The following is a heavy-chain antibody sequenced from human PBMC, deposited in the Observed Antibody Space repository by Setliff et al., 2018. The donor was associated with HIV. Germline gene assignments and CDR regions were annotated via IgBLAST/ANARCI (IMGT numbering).Heavy chain of an antibody. CDR1: GGSITSGGYY. V-gene: IGHV4-39*07. J-gene: IGHJ4*02. CDR3: ARVGANYGGPDY. D-gene: IGHD4-17*01. CDR2: IYYSGGT. Sequence: KASETLSLTCTVSGGSITSGGYYWGWIRQPPGKGLEWIGSIYYSGGTYYNPSLKSRVTISVDTSKNQFSLKLTSVTAADTAVYYCARVGANYGGPDYWGQGTLVTVSS.